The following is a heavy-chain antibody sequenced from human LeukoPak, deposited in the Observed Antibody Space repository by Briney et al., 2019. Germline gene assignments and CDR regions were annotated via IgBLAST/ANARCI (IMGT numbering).Heavy chain of an antibody. CDR3: TRRSYGGTAIPV. D-gene: IGHD4-23*01. J-gene: IGHJ3*01. CDR2: IYYDGGT. Sequence: SETLSLTCTVSGGSISSRSYYWVWIRQPPGKGLEWIGSIYYDGGTYYNPSLESRVTIYADTSKNHFFLKVNSVTALDTAVYHCTRRSYGGTAIPVWGQGTVVTVSS. V-gene: IGHV4-39*02. CDR1: GGSISSRSYY.